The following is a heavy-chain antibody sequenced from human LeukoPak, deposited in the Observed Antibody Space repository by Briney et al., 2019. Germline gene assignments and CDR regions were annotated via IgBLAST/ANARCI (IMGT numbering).Heavy chain of an antibody. D-gene: IGHD6-13*01. CDR3: ARDDGRSSSWYYFDY. CDR2: IIPIFGTA. V-gene: IGHV1-69*01. CDR1: GGTFSSYA. J-gene: IGHJ4*02. Sequence: SVKVSCKASGGTFSSYAISWVRQAPGQGLEWMGGIIPIFGTANYAQKFQGRVTITAGESTSTAYMELSSLRSEDTAVYYCARDDGRSSSWYYFDYWGQGTLVTVSS.